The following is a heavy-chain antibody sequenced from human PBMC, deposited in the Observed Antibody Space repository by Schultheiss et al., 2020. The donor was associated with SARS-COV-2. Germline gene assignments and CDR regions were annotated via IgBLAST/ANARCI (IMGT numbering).Heavy chain of an antibody. CDR3: ARDLGEQWLAGYYYGMDV. V-gene: IGHV3-13*01. J-gene: IGHJ6*02. CDR1: GFTFSTYG. Sequence: GESLKISCAASGFTFSTYGMNWVRQAPGKGLEWVSAIATTGDTYYPGSVKGRFTISRENAKNSLYLQMNSLRAEDTAVYYCARDLGEQWLAGYYYGMDVWGQGTTVTVSS. D-gene: IGHD6-19*01. CDR2: IATTGDT.